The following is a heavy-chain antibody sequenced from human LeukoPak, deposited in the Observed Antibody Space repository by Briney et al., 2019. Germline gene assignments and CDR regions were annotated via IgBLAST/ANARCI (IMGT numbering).Heavy chain of an antibody. CDR2: IYSSGST. J-gene: IGHJ5*02. CDR3: ANQDYYYGPFDP. V-gene: IGHV4-4*07. Sequence: PSETLSLTCTVSGGSISSYYWRWIRQPAGKGLEWIGRIYSSGSTNYNPSLQSRVTLSVDTSKNQFSLKLTSVTAADTAMYYCANQDYYYGPFDPWGQGTLVTVSS. CDR1: GGSISSYY. D-gene: IGHD3-10*01.